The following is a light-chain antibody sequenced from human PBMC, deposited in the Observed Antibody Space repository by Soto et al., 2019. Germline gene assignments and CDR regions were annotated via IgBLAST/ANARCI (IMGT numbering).Light chain of an antibody. V-gene: IGKV3-20*01. Sequence: EIVLTQSPGTLPLSPGERATLSCRASQSVASNYLAWYQQKPGQAPRLLIYSASGRATGIPNRFSGSGSGTDFTLTIGRLEPEDFAVYYCQQYGSAPWTFGQGTKVEIK. J-gene: IGKJ1*01. CDR1: QSVASNY. CDR3: QQYGSAPWT. CDR2: SAS.